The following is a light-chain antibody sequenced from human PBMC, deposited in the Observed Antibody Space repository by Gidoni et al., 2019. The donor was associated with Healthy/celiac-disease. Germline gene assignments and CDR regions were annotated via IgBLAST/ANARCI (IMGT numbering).Light chain of an antibody. CDR2: EVS. J-gene: IGLJ1*01. CDR3: SSYTSSSFYV. Sequence: QSALTQPASVSGSPGQSITISCTGTSSDDGGYNYVSWYQQHPGKAPKLMIYEVSNRPSGVSNRFSGSKSGNTASLTISGLQAEDEADYYCSSYTSSSFYVFGTGTKVTVL. V-gene: IGLV2-14*01. CDR1: SSDDGGYNY.